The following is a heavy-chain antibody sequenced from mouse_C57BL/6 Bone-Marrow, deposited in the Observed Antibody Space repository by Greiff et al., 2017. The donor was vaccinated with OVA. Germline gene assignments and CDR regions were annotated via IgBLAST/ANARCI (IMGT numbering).Heavy chain of an antibody. Sequence: EVKLVESGGGLVKPGGSLKLSCAASGFTFSDYGMHWVRQAPEKGLEWVAYISSGSSTIYYADTVKGRFTISRDNAKNTLFLQMTSLRSEDTAMYYCASGGKSAWFAYWGQGTLVTVSA. J-gene: IGHJ3*01. CDR1: GFTFSDYG. CDR3: ASGGKSAWFAY. V-gene: IGHV5-17*01. CDR2: ISSGSSTI.